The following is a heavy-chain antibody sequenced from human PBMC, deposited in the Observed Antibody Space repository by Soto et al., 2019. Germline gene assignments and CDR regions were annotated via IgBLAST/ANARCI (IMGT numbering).Heavy chain of an antibody. Sequence: QVQLVQSGAEVEKPGASVKVSCKASGYTFTSYDINWVRQATGQGLEWMGWMNPNSGNTGYAQKFQGRVTMTRNTSISTAYMELSSLRSEDTAVYYCAAALVVVAATSLSDWFDPWGQGTLVTVSS. V-gene: IGHV1-8*01. D-gene: IGHD2-15*01. CDR3: AAALVVVAATSLSDWFDP. J-gene: IGHJ5*02. CDR1: GYTFTSYD. CDR2: MNPNSGNT.